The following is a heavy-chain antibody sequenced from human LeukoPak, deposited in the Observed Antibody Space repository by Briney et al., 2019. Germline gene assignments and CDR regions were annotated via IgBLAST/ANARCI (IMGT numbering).Heavy chain of an antibody. J-gene: IGHJ6*04. Sequence: ASVKVSCKVSGYTLTELSMHWVRQAPGQGLEWMGWISAYNGNTNYAQKLQGRVTMTTDTSTSTAYMELRSLRSDDTAVYYCARVFPITMVRGVLDDYYGMDVWGKGTTVTVSS. CDR1: GYTLTELS. V-gene: IGHV1-18*01. CDR2: ISAYNGNT. CDR3: ARVFPITMVRGVLDDYYGMDV. D-gene: IGHD3-10*01.